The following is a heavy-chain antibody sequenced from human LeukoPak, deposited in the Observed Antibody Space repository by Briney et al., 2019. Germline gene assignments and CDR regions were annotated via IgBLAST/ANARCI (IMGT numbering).Heavy chain of an antibody. CDR3: AKRTNFNSGSHDY. CDR1: GFTVSTNY. D-gene: IGHD3-10*01. V-gene: IGHV3-23*01. CDR2: ISGSGGST. J-gene: IGHJ4*02. Sequence: GGSLRLSCAASGFTVSTNYMSWVRQAPGKGLQWVSGISGSGGSTYYADSVKGRFTISRDNPENTLYMQMNSLRADDTAVYYCAKRTNFNSGSHDYWGQGTLVTVSS.